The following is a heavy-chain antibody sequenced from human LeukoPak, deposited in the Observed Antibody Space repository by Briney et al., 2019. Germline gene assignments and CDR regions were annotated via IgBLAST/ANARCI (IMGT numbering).Heavy chain of an antibody. Sequence: SETLSLTCTVSGGSISSGEYHWTWIRQHPGKGLEWIGYASYSGIPDSNPTLKSRVTISLDTSKNQFSLKLSSVTAADTAVYYCARVGIRITMILSGPRGDAFDSWGQGTMVTASS. CDR2: ASYSGIP. CDR3: ARVGIRITMILSGPRGDAFDS. CDR1: GGSISSGEYH. D-gene: IGHD3-22*01. J-gene: IGHJ3*02. V-gene: IGHV4-31*03.